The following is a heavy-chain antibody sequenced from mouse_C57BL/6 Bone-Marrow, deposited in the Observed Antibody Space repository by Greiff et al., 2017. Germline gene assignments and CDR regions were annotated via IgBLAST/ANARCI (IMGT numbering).Heavy chain of an antibody. J-gene: IGHJ4*01. V-gene: IGHV1-39*01. CDR3: ARGYDYDYAMDY. D-gene: IGHD2-4*01. Sequence: EVQLQQSGPELVKPGASVKISCKASGYSFTDYNMNWVKQSNGKSLEWIGVINPNNGTTSYKPKFKGKATLTVDQSSSTAYMPLNSLTSEDSAVYYCARGYDYDYAMDYWGQGTSVTVSS. CDR2: INPNNGTT. CDR1: GYSFTDYN.